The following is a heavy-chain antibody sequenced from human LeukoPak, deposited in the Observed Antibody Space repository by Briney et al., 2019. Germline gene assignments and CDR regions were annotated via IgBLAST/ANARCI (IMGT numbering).Heavy chain of an antibody. Sequence: SETLSLTCAVYGGSFSGYYWSWIRQPPGKGLEWIGEINHSGSTNYNPSLKSRDTISVDTSKNQFSLKLSSVTAADTAVYYCARRRWRRAFDIWGQGTMVTVSS. CDR2: INHSGST. CDR3: ARRRWRRAFDI. J-gene: IGHJ3*02. V-gene: IGHV4-34*01. CDR1: GGSFSGYY. D-gene: IGHD4-23*01.